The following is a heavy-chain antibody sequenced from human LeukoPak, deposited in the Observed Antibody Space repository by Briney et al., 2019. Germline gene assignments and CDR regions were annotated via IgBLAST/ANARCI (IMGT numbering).Heavy chain of an antibody. CDR3: ARGLRDIVVGPAAIPGYYSYYMDV. J-gene: IGHJ6*03. V-gene: IGHV4-34*01. Sequence: SETLSLTCAVYGESFSGYYWSWIRHSPGKGLECIGEINHSGSTNYNPSLKSRVTISVDTSKNQLSLKLSSVTAADTAVYYCARGLRDIVVGPAAIPGYYSYYMDVWGKGTTVTVSS. CDR2: INHSGST. D-gene: IGHD2-2*02. CDR1: GESFSGYY.